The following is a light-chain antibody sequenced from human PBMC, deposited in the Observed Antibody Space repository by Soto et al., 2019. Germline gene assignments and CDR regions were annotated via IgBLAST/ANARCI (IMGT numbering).Light chain of an antibody. CDR1: QGISNS. CDR3: QKYNSAPWT. Sequence: DIQMTQSPSSLSASVGDRVTITCRAIQGISNSLAWFQQKPGKVPKLLIYAASTLQSGVPSRFSGSGSGTDLILTISSLQPEDVATYYCQKYNSAPWTLGQGTTVEIK. CDR2: AAS. J-gene: IGKJ1*01. V-gene: IGKV1-27*01.